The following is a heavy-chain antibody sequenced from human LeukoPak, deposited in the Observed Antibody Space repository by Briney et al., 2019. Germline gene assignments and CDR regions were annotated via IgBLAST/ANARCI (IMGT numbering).Heavy chain of an antibody. D-gene: IGHD3-22*01. CDR2: SSSSSYI. Sequence: KPGGSLRLSCAASGFTFSSYSMNWVRQAPGKGLEWVSSSSSSSYIYYADSVKGRFTISRDNAKNSLYLQMNSLRAEDTAVYYCARVLDHYDSSHQHWGQGTLVTVSS. J-gene: IGHJ1*01. CDR3: ARVLDHYDSSHQH. CDR1: GFTFSSYS. V-gene: IGHV3-21*01.